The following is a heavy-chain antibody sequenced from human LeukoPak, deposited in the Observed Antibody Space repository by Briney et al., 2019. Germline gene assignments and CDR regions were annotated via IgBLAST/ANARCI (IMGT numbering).Heavy chain of an antibody. CDR3: ARESTVTTLNYLRFDY. J-gene: IGHJ4*02. Sequence: ASVKVSCKASGYTFTGYYMHWVRQAPGQGLEWMGRINPNSGGTNYAQKFQGRVTITRDTSISTAYMELSRLRSDDTAVYYFARESTVTTLNYLRFDYWGKGTLVTVSS. D-gene: IGHD4-17*01. V-gene: IGHV1-2*06. CDR2: INPNSGGT. CDR1: GYTFTGYY.